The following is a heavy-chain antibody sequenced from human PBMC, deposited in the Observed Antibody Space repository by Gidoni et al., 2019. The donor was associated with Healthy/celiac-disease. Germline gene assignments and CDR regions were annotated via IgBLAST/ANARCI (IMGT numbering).Heavy chain of an antibody. J-gene: IGHJ6*02. CDR2: ISGSGGST. Sequence: EVQLLESGGGLVQPGGSLRLSCAASGFTFRSYAMSWVRQAPGKGLEWVSAISGSGGSTYYADSVKGRFTISRDNSKNTLYLQMNSLRAEDTAVYYCAKAICSGGSCYGYYYYGMDVWGQGTTVTVSS. D-gene: IGHD2-15*01. CDR1: GFTFRSYA. V-gene: IGHV3-23*01. CDR3: AKAICSGGSCYGYYYYGMDV.